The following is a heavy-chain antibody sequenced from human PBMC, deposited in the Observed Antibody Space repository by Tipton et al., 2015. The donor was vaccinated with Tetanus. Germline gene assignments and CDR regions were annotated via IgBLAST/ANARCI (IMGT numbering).Heavy chain of an antibody. CDR1: GASINSSRHF. V-gene: IGHV4-61*05. Sequence: TLSLTCTVSGASINSSRHFWAWIRQPPGKGLEWIGYIYYRGNTNYNPSLKKRVTISVDTSKNQFSLKLNSVTAADTAVYYCARVEEGYCSGGTCYFADWGRGTLVTVSS. CDR2: IYYRGNT. D-gene: IGHD2-15*01. CDR3: ARVEEGYCSGGTCYFAD. J-gene: IGHJ4*02.